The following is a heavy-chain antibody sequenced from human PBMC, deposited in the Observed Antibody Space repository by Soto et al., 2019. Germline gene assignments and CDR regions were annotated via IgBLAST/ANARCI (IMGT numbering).Heavy chain of an antibody. Sequence: PGGSLRLSCAASGFTFSSYWMSWVRQAPGKGLEWVANIKQDGSEKYYVDSVKGRFTISRDNAKNSLYLQMNSLRAEDTAVYYCARQILPLIPLDYYYYYMDVWGKGTTVTVSS. V-gene: IGHV3-7*01. CDR2: IKQDGSEK. CDR3: ARQILPLIPLDYYYYYMDV. CDR1: GFTFSSYW. J-gene: IGHJ6*03. D-gene: IGHD1-26*01.